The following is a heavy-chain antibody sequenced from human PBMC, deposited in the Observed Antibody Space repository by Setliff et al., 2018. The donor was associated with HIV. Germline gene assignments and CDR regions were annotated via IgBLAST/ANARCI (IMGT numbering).Heavy chain of an antibody. J-gene: IGHJ4*02. CDR1: GGSFSGY. D-gene: IGHD4-17*01. Sequence: PSETLSLTCAVYGGSFSGYWSWIRQSPGKGLEWLGEINHSGNTHYDPSLKSRLTKSVDTSKNQFSLKLTSVTPADTAVYYCARHYGPIGYFDYWGQGALVTVSS. CDR2: INHSGNT. V-gene: IGHV4-34*01. CDR3: ARHYGPIGYFDY.